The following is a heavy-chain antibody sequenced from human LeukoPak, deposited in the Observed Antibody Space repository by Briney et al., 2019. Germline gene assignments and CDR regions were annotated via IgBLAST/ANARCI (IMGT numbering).Heavy chain of an antibody. J-gene: IGHJ5*02. V-gene: IGHV3-7*03. Sequence: GGSLRLSCVGSGFTFSSSWMGWVRQAPGKGLEWVANIKQDETEKYYADSVKGRFTVSRDNAKNSMHLQMDSLRVEDTAMYYCAKRSAWSLFDPWGQGTLVTVSS. D-gene: IGHD6-19*01. CDR1: GFTFSSSW. CDR2: IKQDETEK. CDR3: AKRSAWSLFDP.